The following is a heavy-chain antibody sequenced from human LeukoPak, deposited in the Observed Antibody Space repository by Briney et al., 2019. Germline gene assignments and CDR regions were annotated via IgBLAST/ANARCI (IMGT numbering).Heavy chain of an antibody. D-gene: IGHD3-16*01. CDR1: GFTFDDYG. Sequence: GGSLRLSCAASGFTFDDYGMSWVRQAPGKGLEWVSGINWNGGSTGYADSVKGRFTISRDNAKNSLYLQMNSLRAEDTALYYCARVPTANYDYVWGSYRRDYYYYYMDVWGKGTTVTVSS. CDR2: INWNGGST. V-gene: IGHV3-20*04. J-gene: IGHJ6*03. CDR3: ARVPTANYDYVWGSYRRDYYYYYMDV.